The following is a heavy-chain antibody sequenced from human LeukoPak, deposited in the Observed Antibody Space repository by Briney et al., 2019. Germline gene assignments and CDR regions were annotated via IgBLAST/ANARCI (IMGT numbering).Heavy chain of an antibody. D-gene: IGHD3-22*01. CDR1: GGSISSSSYY. Sequence: SETLSLTCTVSGGSISSSSYYWGWIRQPPGKGLEGIGSIYYSGSTYYNPSLKSRVTISVDTSKNQFSLKLSSVTAADTAVYYCARPNYYDSSGLWFFDYWGQGTLVTVSS. CDR3: ARPNYYDSSGLWFFDY. V-gene: IGHV4-39*01. CDR2: IYYSGST. J-gene: IGHJ4*02.